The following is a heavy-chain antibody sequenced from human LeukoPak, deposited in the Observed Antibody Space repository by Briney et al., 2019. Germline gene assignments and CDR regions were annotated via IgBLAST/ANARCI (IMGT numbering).Heavy chain of an antibody. Sequence: GGSLRLSCAASGFTFSSYGMHWVRQAPGKGLEWVAFIRYDGSNKYYADSVKGRFTISRDNSKNTLYLQMNSLRAEDTAVYYCAKGPNYVWGSYRYQSSYYFDYWGQGTLVTVSS. CDR2: IRYDGSNK. CDR1: GFTFSSYG. D-gene: IGHD3-16*02. J-gene: IGHJ4*02. CDR3: AKGPNYVWGSYRYQSSYYFDY. V-gene: IGHV3-30*02.